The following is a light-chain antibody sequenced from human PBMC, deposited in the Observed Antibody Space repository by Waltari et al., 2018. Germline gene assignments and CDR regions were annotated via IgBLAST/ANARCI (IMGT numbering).Light chain of an antibody. Sequence: QSALTQPASVSGSPGQSTTISCTGTSADVGASTYVTWYQQYPAKTPQLIIYEVTNRASGVSYRFSGSKSGNTAYLSISGLQAGDEADYHCISYSSSSTGHVALGGGTKLTV. CDR1: SADVGASTY. J-gene: IGLJ2*01. CDR2: EVT. V-gene: IGLV2-14*03. CDR3: ISYSSSSTGHVA.